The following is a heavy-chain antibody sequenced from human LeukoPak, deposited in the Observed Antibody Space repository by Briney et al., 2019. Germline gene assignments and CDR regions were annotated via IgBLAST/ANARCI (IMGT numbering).Heavy chain of an antibody. CDR1: GFTFSSYW. D-gene: IGHD3-10*02. J-gene: IGHJ6*04. CDR2: IKQDGSEK. CDR3: AELGITMIGGV. V-gene: IGHV3-7*01. Sequence: GGSLRLSCAASGFTFSSYWMSWVRQAPGKGLEWVANIKQDGSEKYYVDSVKGRFTISRDNAKSSLYLQMNSLRAEDTAVYYCAELGITMIGGVWGKGTTVTISS.